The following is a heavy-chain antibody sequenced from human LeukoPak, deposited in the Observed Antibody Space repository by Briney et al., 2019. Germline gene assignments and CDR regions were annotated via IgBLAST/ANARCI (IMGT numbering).Heavy chain of an antibody. CDR3: AKDPRVTTPHTSQGPDDY. CDR1: GFTFSHYT. D-gene: IGHD4-11*01. CDR2: ISGSSSTM. Sequence: GGSLRLSCAASGFTFSHYTMNWVRQAPGKGLEWVSYISGSSSTMYYADSVKGRFTISRDNAKNSLYLQMNSLRAEDTAVYYCAKDPRVTTPHTSQGPDDYWGQGTLVTVSS. V-gene: IGHV3-48*04. J-gene: IGHJ4*02.